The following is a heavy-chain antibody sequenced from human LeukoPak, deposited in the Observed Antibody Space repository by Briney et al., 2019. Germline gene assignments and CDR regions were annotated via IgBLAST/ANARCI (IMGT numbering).Heavy chain of an antibody. CDR1: GFTFSSYA. Sequence: GGSLRLSCAASGFTFSSYAMHWVRQAPGKGLEWVSAISGSGGSTYYADSVKGRFTISRDNSKNTLYLQMNSLRAEDTAVYYCAKDLGVSSSSSEYWGQGTLVTVSS. CDR2: ISGSGGST. D-gene: IGHD2-2*01. CDR3: AKDLGVSSSSSEY. J-gene: IGHJ4*02. V-gene: IGHV3-23*01.